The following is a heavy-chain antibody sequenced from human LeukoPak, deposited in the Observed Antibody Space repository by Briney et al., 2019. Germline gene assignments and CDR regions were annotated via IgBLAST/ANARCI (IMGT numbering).Heavy chain of an antibody. CDR1: GFTFSSSA. J-gene: IGHJ3*02. V-gene: IGHV3-23*01. CDR2: ISRSGGST. Sequence: GGSLRLSCAASGFTFSSSAMSWVRQAPGKGLEWVSAISRSGGSTYYADSVKGRFTISRDNSKNTLYLQMNSLRAEDTAVYYCAREGAVAGLEDAFDIWGQGTMVTVSS. CDR3: AREGAVAGLEDAFDI. D-gene: IGHD6-19*01.